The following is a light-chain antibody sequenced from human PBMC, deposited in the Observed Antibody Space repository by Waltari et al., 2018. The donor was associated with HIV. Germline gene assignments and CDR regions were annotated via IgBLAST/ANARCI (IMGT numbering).Light chain of an antibody. CDR1: SSDVGGYNY. J-gene: IGLJ3*02. V-gene: IGLV2-14*01. CDR3: SSYTSSSTWV. Sequence: QSALTQPASVSGSPGQSITISCTGTSSDVGGYNYVSWYQQHPGKAPKLMIYDVSNRPAGVSNRFSGSKSGNTASLTSSGLRAEDEADYYCSSYTSSSTWVFGGGTKLTVL. CDR2: DVS.